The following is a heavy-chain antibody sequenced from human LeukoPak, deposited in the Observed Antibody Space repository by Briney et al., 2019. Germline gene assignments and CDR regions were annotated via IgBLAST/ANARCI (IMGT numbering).Heavy chain of an antibody. V-gene: IGHV3-23*01. CDR1: GFTLSSYW. Sequence: GGSLRLSCTASGFTLSSYWMAWVRQAPGKGLEWVSAISGSGGGTYYADSVKGRFTISRDTSENTLYLQMNSLRAEDTAVYYCAKDLAYCGGDCYTGLDYWGQGTLVTVSS. J-gene: IGHJ4*02. CDR3: AKDLAYCGGDCYTGLDY. CDR2: ISGSGGGT. D-gene: IGHD2-21*01.